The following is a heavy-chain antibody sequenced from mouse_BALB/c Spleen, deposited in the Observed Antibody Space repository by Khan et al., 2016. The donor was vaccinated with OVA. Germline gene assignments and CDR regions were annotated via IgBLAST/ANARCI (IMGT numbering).Heavy chain of an antibody. CDR3: ARARPYHRNDGYARDY. D-gene: IGHD2-14*01. Sequence: QVQLKESGPVLVAPSQSLSITCTVSGFSLSSYGVHWVRQPPGKGLEWVGVMWAGKSTNYNSALMSRLSISKDNSKSQVFLKMNSLQTDDTAMYFGARARPYHRNDGYARDYCGQGTSVTVSS. CDR2: MWAGKST. V-gene: IGHV2-9*02. J-gene: IGHJ4*01. CDR1: GFSLSSYG.